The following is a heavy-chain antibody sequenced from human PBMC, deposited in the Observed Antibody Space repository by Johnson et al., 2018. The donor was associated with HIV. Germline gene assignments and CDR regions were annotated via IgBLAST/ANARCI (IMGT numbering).Heavy chain of an antibody. D-gene: IGHD1-26*01. CDR1: GFTFSSYA. Sequence: QVQLVESGGGVVQPGRSLRLSCAASGFTFSSYAMHWVRQAPGKGLEWVAVISYDGRNKYYADSVKGRFTISRDNSKNTLYLQMNSLRAEDTAVYYCARDLAGPWGIWGQGTMVTVSS. J-gene: IGHJ3*02. V-gene: IGHV3-30*04. CDR2: ISYDGRNK. CDR3: ARDLAGPWGI.